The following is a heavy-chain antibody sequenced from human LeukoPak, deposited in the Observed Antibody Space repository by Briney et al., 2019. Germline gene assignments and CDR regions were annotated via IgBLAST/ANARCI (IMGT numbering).Heavy chain of an antibody. CDR3: ARARCSSTSCYIGYYYYYMDV. J-gene: IGHJ6*03. D-gene: IGHD2-2*02. CDR2: MSPNSGNT. CDR1: GYTFTSYD. Sequence: ASAKVSCKASGYTFTSYDINRVRQATGQGLEWMGWMSPNSGNTGYAQKFQGRVTMTRNTSISTAYMELSSLRSEDTAVYYCARARCSSTSCYIGYYYYYMDVWGKGTTVTVSS. V-gene: IGHV1-8*01.